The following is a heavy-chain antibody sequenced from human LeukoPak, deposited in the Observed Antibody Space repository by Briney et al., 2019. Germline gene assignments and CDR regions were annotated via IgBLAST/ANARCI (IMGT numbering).Heavy chain of an antibody. D-gene: IGHD1-26*01. CDR2: INHSGST. CDR1: GGSFSGYY. CDR3: ARHGDSGSSVQLAY. J-gene: IGHJ4*02. V-gene: IGHV4-34*01. Sequence: SETLSLTCAVYGGSFSGYYWSWIRQPPGKGLEWIGEINHSGSTNYNPSLKSRVTISVDTSKNQFSLKLSSVTAADTAVYYCARHGDSGSSVQLAYWGQGTLVTVSS.